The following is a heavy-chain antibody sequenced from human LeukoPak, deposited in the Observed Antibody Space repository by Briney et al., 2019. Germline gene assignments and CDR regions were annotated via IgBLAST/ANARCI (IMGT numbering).Heavy chain of an antibody. D-gene: IGHD3-3*01. CDR3: AREGEITIFGVAT. CDR2: IKQDGSEK. CDR1: GLTFSSYW. Sequence: GGSLRLSCAASGLTFSSYWMSWVRQAPGKGLEWVANIKQDGSEKYYVDSVKGRFTISRDNAKNSLYLQMNSLRAEDTAVYYCAREGEITIFGVATGGQGTLVTVSS. J-gene: IGHJ4*02. V-gene: IGHV3-7*01.